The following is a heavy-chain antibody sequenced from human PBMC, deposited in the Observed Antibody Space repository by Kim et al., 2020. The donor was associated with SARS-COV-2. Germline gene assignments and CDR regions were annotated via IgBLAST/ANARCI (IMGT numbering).Heavy chain of an antibody. CDR3: ARVKVVVAATLARGPRYM. D-gene: IGHD2-15*01. V-gene: IGHV4-34*01. J-gene: IGHJ6*03. Sequence: SETLSLTCAVYGGSFSGYYLSWIRQPPGKGLEWIGEINHSGSTNYNPSLKSRVTISVDTSKNQFSLKLSSVTAADTAVYYCARVKVVVAATLARGPRYM. CDR2: INHSGST. CDR1: GGSFSGYY.